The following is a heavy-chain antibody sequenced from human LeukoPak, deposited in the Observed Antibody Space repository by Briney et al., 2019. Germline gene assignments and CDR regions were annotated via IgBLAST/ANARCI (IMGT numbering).Heavy chain of an antibody. Sequence: GGSLRLSCAASGFTVSSNYMSWVRQAPGKGLEWVSVIYSGGSTYYADSVKGRFTISRDNSKNTLYLQMNSLRAEDTAVYYCAKDSGGPGIAVAGTFDYWGQGTLVTVSS. V-gene: IGHV3-66*02. CDR1: GFTVSSNY. J-gene: IGHJ4*02. D-gene: IGHD6-19*01. CDR3: AKDSGGPGIAVAGTFDY. CDR2: IYSGGST.